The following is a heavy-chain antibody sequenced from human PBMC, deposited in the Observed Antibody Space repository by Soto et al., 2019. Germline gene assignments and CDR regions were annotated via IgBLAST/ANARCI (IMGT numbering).Heavy chain of an antibody. CDR2: IWYDGSNK. CDR1: GFTFSSYG. D-gene: IGHD3-22*01. V-gene: IGHV3-33*01. Sequence: PGGSLRLSCAASGFTFSSYGMHWVRQAPGKGLEWVAVIWYDGSNKYYADSVKGRFTISRDNSKNTLYLQMNSLRAEDTAVYYCARDKSPDYYDSSGYYDYWGQGTLVTVSS. CDR3: ARDKSPDYYDSSGYYDY. J-gene: IGHJ4*02.